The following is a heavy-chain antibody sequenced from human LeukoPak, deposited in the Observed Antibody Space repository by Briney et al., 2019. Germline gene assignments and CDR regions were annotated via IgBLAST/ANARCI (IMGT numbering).Heavy chain of an antibody. CDR3: ARRDTCSGGSCSSRALGY. J-gene: IGHJ4*02. CDR2: INHSGST. D-gene: IGHD2-15*01. V-gene: IGHV4-34*01. CDR1: GGSFSGYC. Sequence: SETLSLTCAVYGGSFSGYCWSWIRQPPGKGLEWIGEINHSGSTNYNPSLKSRVTISVDTSKNQFSLKLSSVTAADTAVYYCARRDTCSGGSCSSRALGYWGQGTLVTVSS.